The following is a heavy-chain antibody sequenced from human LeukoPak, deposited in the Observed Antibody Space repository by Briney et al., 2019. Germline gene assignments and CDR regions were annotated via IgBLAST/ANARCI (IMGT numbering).Heavy chain of an antibody. CDR3: SRDQDVWGSGDY. CDR2: ISWNSGSI. D-gene: IGHD3-16*01. J-gene: IGHJ4*02. V-gene: IGHV3-9*01. Sequence: GRSLRLSCAASGFTFDDYAMHWVRQAPGKGLEWVSGISWNSGSIGYADSVKGRFTISRDNAKNSLYLQMNSLRAEDTAVYYCSRDQDVWGSGDYWGQGTLVTVSS. CDR1: GFTFDDYA.